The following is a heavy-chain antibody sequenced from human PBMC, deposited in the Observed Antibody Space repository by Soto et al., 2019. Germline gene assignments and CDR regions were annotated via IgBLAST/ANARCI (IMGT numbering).Heavy chain of an antibody. V-gene: IGHV3-15*01. CDR2: IKSKTDGGTT. J-gene: IGHJ4*02. CDR1: GFTFSNAR. D-gene: IGHD1-26*01. CDR3: TTDASGWELLSFDY. Sequence: GGSLRLSCAASGFTFSNARMSWVRQAPGKGLEWVGRIKSKTDGGTTDYAAPVKGRFTISRDDSKNTLYLQMNSLKTEDTAVYYCTTDASGWELLSFDYWGQGTLVTVSS.